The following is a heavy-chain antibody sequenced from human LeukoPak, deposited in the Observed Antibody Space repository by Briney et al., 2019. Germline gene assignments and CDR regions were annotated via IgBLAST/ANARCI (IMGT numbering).Heavy chain of an antibody. J-gene: IGHJ4*02. CDR1: GFTFSSYS. CDR3: ARDLRITIFD. Sequence: GGSLRLSCAASGFTFSSYSMNWVRQAPGKGLEWVSSISSSSSYIYYADSVKGRFTISRDNAKNSLYLQTNSLRAEDTAVYYCARDLRITIFDWGQGTLVTVSS. D-gene: IGHD3-9*01. CDR2: ISSSSSYI. V-gene: IGHV3-21*01.